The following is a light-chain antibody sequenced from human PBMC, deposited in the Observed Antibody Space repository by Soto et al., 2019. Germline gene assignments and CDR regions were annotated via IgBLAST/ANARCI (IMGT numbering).Light chain of an antibody. V-gene: IGLV1-51*01. CDR3: GTWDSSLSVLV. CDR2: DDT. Sequence: QSVLTQPPSVSAAPGQGVTMSCSGTSSNIGRNFVAWYQQLPGTAPKLLIYDDTKRPYGIPGRFSASKSGTSATLAITGLQTGAEADYYCGTWDSSLSVLVFGGGTKLTVL. CDR1: SSNIGRNF. J-gene: IGLJ3*02.